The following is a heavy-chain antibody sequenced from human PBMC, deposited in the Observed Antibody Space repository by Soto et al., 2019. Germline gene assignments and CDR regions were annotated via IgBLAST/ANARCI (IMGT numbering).Heavy chain of an antibody. Sequence: PSETLSLTCNVSTGSIFSHSYYWAWIRQPPGKGLEWIGTINHSGSPYHNPSLKSRVTISVDSSKNQFPLTLTSVTVADTAVYYCARRYAPRYSSGNNHFDLWGQGILVTVSS. CDR1: TGSIFSHSYY. CDR3: ARRYAPRYSSGNNHFDL. V-gene: IGHV4-39*01. D-gene: IGHD6-19*01. CDR2: INHSGSP. J-gene: IGHJ4*02.